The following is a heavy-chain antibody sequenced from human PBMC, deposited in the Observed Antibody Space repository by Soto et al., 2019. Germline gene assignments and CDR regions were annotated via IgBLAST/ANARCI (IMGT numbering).Heavy chain of an antibody. J-gene: IGHJ6*03. V-gene: IGHV1-18*01. CDR1: GYTFTNYG. CDR2: IGAYNGNT. CDR3: ARVRQLVGYFHYYMDV. D-gene: IGHD6-6*01. Sequence: ASVKVSCKASGYTFTNYGITWVRQAPGQGLEWMGWIGAYNGNTHYTERLQGRVTMTTDTSTSTAYVELRGLRSDDSAVYYCARVRQLVGYFHYYMDVWGNGTTVTVSS.